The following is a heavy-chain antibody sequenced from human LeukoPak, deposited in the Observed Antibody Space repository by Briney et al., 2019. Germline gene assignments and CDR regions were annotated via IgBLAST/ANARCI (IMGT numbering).Heavy chain of an antibody. CDR3: SGGGSITVAGY. CDR2: INSDGSST. V-gene: IGHV3-74*01. D-gene: IGHD3-10*01. J-gene: IGHJ4*02. CDR1: GFTFSNSF. Sequence: RGSLRLSCAASGFTFSNSFMHWVRQAPGKGLVWVSRINSDGSSTNYADSVKGRFTISRDNAKNTLFLQMNSLRAEDSAVYYCSGGGSITVAGYWGQGTLVTVSS.